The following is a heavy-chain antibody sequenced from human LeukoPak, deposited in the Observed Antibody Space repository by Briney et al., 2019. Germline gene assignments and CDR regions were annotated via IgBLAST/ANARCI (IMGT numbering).Heavy chain of an antibody. V-gene: IGHV3-73*01. CDR2: IGTTADNYAT. CDR1: GFTFSGSA. J-gene: IGHJ4*02. D-gene: IGHD2-21*02. Sequence: GGSLRLSCAASGFTFSGSAIHWVRQASGKGLEWVGRIGTTADNYATAYAASVKGRFTVSRDDSKNTAYLQMNSLKTEDTAVYYCSGVVTTLYYWGQGTLVTVSS. CDR3: SGVVTTLYY.